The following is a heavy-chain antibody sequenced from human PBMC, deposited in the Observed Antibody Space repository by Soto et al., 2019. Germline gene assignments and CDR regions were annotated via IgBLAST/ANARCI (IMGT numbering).Heavy chain of an antibody. J-gene: IGHJ4*02. D-gene: IGHD5-12*01. CDR1: GFTFSDYY. Sequence: QVQLVESGGGLVTPGGSLRLSCAASGFTFSDYYMSWIRQAPGKGLEWVSSISGSGSNRTYADSVKGRFSISRDDAKKSLYLQMSSLRAEDTAIYFGARMADGYKYHVDYWGQGALVTVGS. V-gene: IGHV3-11*06. CDR3: ARMADGYKYHVDY. CDR2: ISGSGSNR.